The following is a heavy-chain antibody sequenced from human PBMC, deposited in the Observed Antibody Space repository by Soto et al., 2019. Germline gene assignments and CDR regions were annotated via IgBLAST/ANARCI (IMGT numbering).Heavy chain of an antibody. CDR3: ARKPNYDSSGYYTY. CDR1: GGSFSGYY. D-gene: IGHD3-22*01. J-gene: IGHJ4*02. CDR2: INHSGST. V-gene: IGHV4-34*01. Sequence: QVQLQQWGAGLLKPSETLSLTCAVYGGSFSGYYWSWIRQPPGKGLEWIGEINHSGSTNYNPSLKSRVTISVDTSKYQFSLKLGSVTAADTAVYYCARKPNYDSSGYYTYWGQGTLVTVSS.